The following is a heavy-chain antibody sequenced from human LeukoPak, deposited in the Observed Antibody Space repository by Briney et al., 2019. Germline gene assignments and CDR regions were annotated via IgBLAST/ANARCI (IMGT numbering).Heavy chain of an antibody. J-gene: IGHJ4*02. CDR2: INHSGST. Sequence: KPSETLSLTCAVYGGSFSGYYWSWIRQPPGKGLEWIGEINHSGSTNYNPSLKSRVTISVDTSKNQFSLKLSSVTAADTAVYYCARGQRSYDILTGYYMYYFGYWGQGTLVTVSS. CDR1: GGSFSGYY. V-gene: IGHV4-34*01. CDR3: ARGQRSYDILTGYYMYYFGY. D-gene: IGHD3-9*01.